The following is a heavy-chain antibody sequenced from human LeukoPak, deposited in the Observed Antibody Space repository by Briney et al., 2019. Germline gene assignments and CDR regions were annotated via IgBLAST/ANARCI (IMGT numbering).Heavy chain of an antibody. CDR1: GVSIDSTAYH. D-gene: IGHD2-2*01. CDR3: ASLCRAGCSSPSCYTDF. V-gene: IGHV4-39*07. CDR2: ISYSGST. J-gene: IGHJ4*02. Sequence: SSETLSLTCSVSGVSIDSTAYHWAWIRQPPGRGLEWIGTISYSGSTYYNPSLKSRVTISLDTSENQFSLNLNSVPAADTAVYYCASLCRAGCSSPSCYTDFWGQGSLVTVSS.